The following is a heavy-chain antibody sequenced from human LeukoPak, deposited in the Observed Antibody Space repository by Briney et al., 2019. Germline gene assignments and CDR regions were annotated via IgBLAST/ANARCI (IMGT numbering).Heavy chain of an antibody. V-gene: IGHV1-18*01. CDR2: ISPFNGNT. D-gene: IGHD3-3*01. Sequence: ASVKVSCMASGYTFTSYDISWVRQAPGQGLEWMGWISPFNGNTHYAQKLQGRVTMTTDTSTSTAYMELRSLRSDDTDVYYCARDLDFWSGSKGYWGQGTLVTVSS. CDR3: ARDLDFWSGSKGY. J-gene: IGHJ4*02. CDR1: GYTFTSYD.